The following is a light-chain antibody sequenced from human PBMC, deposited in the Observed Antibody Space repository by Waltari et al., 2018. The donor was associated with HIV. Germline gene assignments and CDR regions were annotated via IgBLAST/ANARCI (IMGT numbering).Light chain of an antibody. V-gene: IGLV2-8*01. Sequence: QSALTQPPSASGSPGQSVTVSCTGTSSDIGYFNYVSWYQQHPGKAPKLLIYDVNKRPSGVPDRVSASKSGATASLTVSRLLAEDEADYYCAAYAGNNIVIFGGGTKVTV. CDR2: DVN. CDR1: SSDIGYFNY. CDR3: AAYAGNNIVI. J-gene: IGLJ2*01.